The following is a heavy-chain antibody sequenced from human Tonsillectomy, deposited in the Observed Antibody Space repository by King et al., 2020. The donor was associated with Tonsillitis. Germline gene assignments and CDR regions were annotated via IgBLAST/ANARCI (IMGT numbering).Heavy chain of an antibody. D-gene: IGHD6-13*01. Sequence: VQLVESGGGLVQPGGSLRLSCAASGFTFSSYWMHWVRKAPGKGLVWVSRINSDGSSTSYADSVKGRFTISTDNAKNTLYLQMNSLRAEDTAVYYCARDRIAAAPNDYWGQGTLVTVSS. CDR2: INSDGSST. CDR1: GFTFSSYW. CDR3: ARDRIAAAPNDY. V-gene: IGHV3-74*01. J-gene: IGHJ4*02.